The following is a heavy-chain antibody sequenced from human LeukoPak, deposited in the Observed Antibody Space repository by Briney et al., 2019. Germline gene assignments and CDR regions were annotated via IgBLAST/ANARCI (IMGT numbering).Heavy chain of an antibody. D-gene: IGHD6-13*01. CDR3: AGGIGYATSPADH. J-gene: IGHJ5*02. CDR2: IHDTRGT. CDR1: GGSMKNYY. Sequence: SETLSLACTVSGGSMKNYYWSWIRQPPGKGLEWIGYIHDTRGTNYNPYLKSRVTMSLDTSKNHFSLSLNSVTAADTAVYFCAGGIGYATSPADHLGQGTLVIVSS. V-gene: IGHV4-59*01.